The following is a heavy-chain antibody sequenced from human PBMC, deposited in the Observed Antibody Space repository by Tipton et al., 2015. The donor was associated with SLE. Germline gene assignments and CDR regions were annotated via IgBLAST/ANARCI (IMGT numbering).Heavy chain of an antibody. CDR1: GVSISSGSYY. Sequence: TLSLTCTVSGVSISSGSYYWSRIRPPAGKGLEWIGYIYTSGSTNYNPSLKSRVTITVDTSKNQFSLKLSSVTAADPAEYSCARLRSTGVGNRGYPDNWGRGTRVTVST. D-gene: IGHD3-22*01. J-gene: IGHJ4*02. CDR3: ARLRSTGVGNRGYPDN. CDR2: IYTSGST. V-gene: IGHV4-61*09.